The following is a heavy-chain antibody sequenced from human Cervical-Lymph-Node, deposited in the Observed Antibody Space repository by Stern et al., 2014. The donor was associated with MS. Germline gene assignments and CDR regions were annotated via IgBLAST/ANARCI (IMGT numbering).Heavy chain of an antibody. J-gene: IGHJ6*02. CDR1: GYTLTIYY. CDR2: SNPRGGRT. CDR3: ASGGEVDGGDV. V-gene: IGHV1-46*01. D-gene: IGHD2-15*01. Sequence: QVKLVQSGTEVKKPGASVKVSCKASGYTLTIYYIHWVRQAPGQGLEWMGVSNPRGGRTTYAQKFQGRVTMTRDTSTSTAYMELSSLRSDDTAVYYCASGGEVDGGDVWGQGTTVTVFS.